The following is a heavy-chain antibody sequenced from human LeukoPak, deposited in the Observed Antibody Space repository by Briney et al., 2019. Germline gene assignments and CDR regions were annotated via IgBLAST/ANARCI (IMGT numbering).Heavy chain of an antibody. CDR1: GFTFSNYG. CDR2: ISYDGSDE. CDR3: ARDPGSSWPYYYYYGMDV. D-gene: IGHD6-13*01. Sequence: GGSLRLSCAASGFTFSNYGMHWVRQAPGKGLEWVAVISYDGSDEFYADSVKGRFTISRDNAKNSLYLQMNSLRAEDTAVYYCARDPGSSWPYYYYYGMDVWGQGTTVTVSS. V-gene: IGHV3-30*03. J-gene: IGHJ6*02.